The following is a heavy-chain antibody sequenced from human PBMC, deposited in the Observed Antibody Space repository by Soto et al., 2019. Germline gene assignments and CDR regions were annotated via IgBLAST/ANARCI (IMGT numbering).Heavy chain of an antibody. CDR1: GFTFSNYA. D-gene: IGHD2-2*01. CDR3: AQKNVVVLCEHGFL. Sequence: PGGSLRLSCAASGFTFSNYAMSWARQAPGKSLEWVSTISDSGGSTYYAASVKGRFTISRDNSKNTLYLQMTSLRAEDTAVYYCAQKNVVVLCEHGFLWGQQXLFTVYS. CDR2: ISDSGGST. V-gene: IGHV3-23*01. J-gene: IGHJ4*02.